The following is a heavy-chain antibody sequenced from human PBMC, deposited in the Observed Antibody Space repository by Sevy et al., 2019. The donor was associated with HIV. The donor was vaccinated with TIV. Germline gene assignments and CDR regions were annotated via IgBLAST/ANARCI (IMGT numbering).Heavy chain of an antibody. CDR1: GFTFSSYW. V-gene: IGHV3-74*01. D-gene: IGHD3-22*01. J-gene: IGHJ3*02. CDR2: INSDGSST. CDR3: ARDPYYYDSSGYAHGALDI. Sequence: GGSLRLSCAASGFTFSSYWMHWVRQAPGKGLVWVSRINSDGSSTSYADSVKGRFTISRDNAKNTLYLQMNSLRAEDTAVYYCARDPYYYDSSGYAHGALDIWGQGTTVTVSS.